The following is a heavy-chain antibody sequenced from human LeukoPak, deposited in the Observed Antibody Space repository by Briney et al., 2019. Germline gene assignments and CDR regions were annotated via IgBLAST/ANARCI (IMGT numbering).Heavy chain of an antibody. D-gene: IGHD6-6*01. CDR2: ISSSSSYI. J-gene: IGHJ4*02. CDR1: GFTFSSYR. V-gene: IGHV3-21*01. Sequence: GGSLRLSCAASGFTFSSYRMNWVRQAPGKGLEWVSSISSSSSYIYYADSVKGRFTISRDNAKNSLYLQMNSLRAEDTAVYYCARAIAARPIDYWGQGTLVTVSS. CDR3: ARAIAARPIDY.